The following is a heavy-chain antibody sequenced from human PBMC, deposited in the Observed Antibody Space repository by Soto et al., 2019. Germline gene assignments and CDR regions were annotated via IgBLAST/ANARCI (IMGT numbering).Heavy chain of an antibody. V-gene: IGHV3-23*01. J-gene: IGHJ4*02. CDR2: ISGSGGST. CDR1: GFTFSSYA. D-gene: IGHD1-26*01. CDR3: ARDPIGPGIFDY. Sequence: EVQLLESGGGLVQPGGSLRHSCAASGFTFSSYAMSWVRQAPGKGLEWVSAISGSGGSTYYADSVKGRFTISRDNSKNTMYLQMNSPRAEDTAVYYCARDPIGPGIFDYWGQGTLVTVSS.